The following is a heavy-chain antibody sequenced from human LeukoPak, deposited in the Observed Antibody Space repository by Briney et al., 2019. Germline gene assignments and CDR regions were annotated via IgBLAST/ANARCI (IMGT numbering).Heavy chain of an antibody. J-gene: IGHJ4*02. V-gene: IGHV4-34*01. CDR2: INDSEST. CDR3: ARATAAAGSFIAINDY. Sequence: PSETLSLTCAVYGGSFRGYYWSWIRQPPGKGRGGSGEINDSESTNYNTSPTTRATISVDTSKNQFSLKLSSVTAADTAMYYCARATAAAGSFIAINDYWGRGTLVTVSS. D-gene: IGHD6-13*01. CDR1: GGSFRGYY.